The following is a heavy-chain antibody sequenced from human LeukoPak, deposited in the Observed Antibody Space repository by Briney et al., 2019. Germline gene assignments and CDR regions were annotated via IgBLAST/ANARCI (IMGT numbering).Heavy chain of an antibody. Sequence: SETLSLTCAVYGGSFSGYYWSWIRQPPGKGLEWIGEINHSGSTNYNPSLKSRVTISLDKSNNQFSLRLTSVTAADTAVYYCATDLGDGGNWGQGTLVTVSS. CDR2: INHSGST. D-gene: IGHD3-10*01. CDR3: ATDLGDGGN. J-gene: IGHJ4*02. CDR1: GGSFSGYY. V-gene: IGHV4-34*01.